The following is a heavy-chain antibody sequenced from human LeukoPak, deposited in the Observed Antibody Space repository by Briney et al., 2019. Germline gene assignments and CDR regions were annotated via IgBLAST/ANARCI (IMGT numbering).Heavy chain of an antibody. V-gene: IGHV3-7*01. CDR3: ARDCCASGSHDY. J-gene: IGHJ4*02. Sequence: GGSLRLSCAASAFSFSNHWISWVRQAPGKGLEWVANIKPDGSEKNYVDSVKGRFTISRDNARNSLYLQMDGLRVEDTAVYYCARDCCASGSHDYWGQGTLVTVSS. CDR1: AFSFSNHW. D-gene: IGHD3-10*01. CDR2: IKPDGSEK.